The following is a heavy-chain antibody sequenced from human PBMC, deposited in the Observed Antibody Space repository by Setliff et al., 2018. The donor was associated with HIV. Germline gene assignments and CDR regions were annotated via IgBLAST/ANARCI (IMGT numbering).Heavy chain of an antibody. V-gene: IGHV1-8*01. CDR3: ARGLLSSSWVHDAFDI. CDR1: GYTFTSYD. D-gene: IGHD6-13*01. Sequence: ASVKVSCKASGYTFTSYDVNWVRQATGQGLEWMGWMNPNSGNTGYAQKFQGRVTMTRNTSISTAYMELSSLRSEDTAVYYCARGLLSSSWVHDAFDIWGQGTMVT. J-gene: IGHJ3*02. CDR2: MNPNSGNT.